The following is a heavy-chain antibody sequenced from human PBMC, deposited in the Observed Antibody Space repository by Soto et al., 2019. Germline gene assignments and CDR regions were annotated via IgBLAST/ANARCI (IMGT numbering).Heavy chain of an antibody. Sequence: PGGSLRLSCAASGFTFSSYGMHWVRQAPGKGLEWVAVISYDGSNKYYADSVKGRFTISRDNSKNTLYLQMNSLRAEDTAVYYCAKDGRFWGGLYYYYGMDVWGQGTTVTVSS. CDR1: GFTFSSYG. CDR3: AKDGRFWGGLYYYYGMDV. J-gene: IGHJ6*02. D-gene: IGHD3-16*01. V-gene: IGHV3-30*18. CDR2: ISYDGSNK.